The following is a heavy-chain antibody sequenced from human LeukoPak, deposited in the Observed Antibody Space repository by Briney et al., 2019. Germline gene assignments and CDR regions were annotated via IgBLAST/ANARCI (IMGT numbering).Heavy chain of an antibody. Sequence: ASVKVSCKASGYTFTSYDINWVRQATGQGLEWMGWMNPNSGNTGYAQKFQGRVTITRNTSISTAYMELSSLRSEDTAVYYCARGGGRSGWYWFDPWGQGTLVTVSS. V-gene: IGHV1-8*03. CDR2: MNPNSGNT. CDR3: ARGGGRSGWYWFDP. J-gene: IGHJ5*02. D-gene: IGHD6-19*01. CDR1: GYTFTSYD.